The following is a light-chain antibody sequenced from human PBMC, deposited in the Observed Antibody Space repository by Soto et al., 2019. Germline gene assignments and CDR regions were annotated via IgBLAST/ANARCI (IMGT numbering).Light chain of an antibody. CDR1: QSVSTY. CDR3: QEGSSLLT. J-gene: IGKJ4*01. CDR2: GAS. V-gene: IGKV1-39*01. Sequence: DIQMTQSPSSRSRSVGYRVTITCRTSQSVSTYLNWYHQRPGKAPKLLIYGASSLQSGVPSRFSGSGYGTHFTLTISSLQPEDFATYYCQEGSSLLTFGGGTKVDIK.